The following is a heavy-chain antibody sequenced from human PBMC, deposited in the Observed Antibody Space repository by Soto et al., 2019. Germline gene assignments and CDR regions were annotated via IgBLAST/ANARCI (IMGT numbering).Heavy chain of an antibody. CDR1: GYTFTSYG. V-gene: IGHV1-18*01. CDR3: ARLADGMIVDNWFDP. D-gene: IGHD3-22*01. Sequence: ASVKVSCKASGYTFTSYGISWVRQAPGQGLEWMGWISAYNGNTNYAQKLQGRVTMTTDTSTSTAYMELRSLRSDDTAVYYCARLADGMIVDNWFDPWGHGNLVTVSS. CDR2: ISAYNGNT. J-gene: IGHJ5*02.